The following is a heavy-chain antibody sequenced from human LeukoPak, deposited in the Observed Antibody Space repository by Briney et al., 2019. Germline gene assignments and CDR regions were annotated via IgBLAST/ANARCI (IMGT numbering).Heavy chain of an antibody. CDR1: GGSISSYY. J-gene: IGHJ4*02. CDR2: IYYSGST. CDR3: ARVDYYDSSGYVDY. V-gene: IGHV4-59*01. Sequence: SETLSLTCTVSGGSISSYYWSWIRQPPGKGLEWIGYIYYSGSTNYNPSLKIRVTISVDTSKNQFSLKLSSVTAADTAVYSCARVDYYDSSGYVDYWGQGTLVTVSS. D-gene: IGHD3-22*01.